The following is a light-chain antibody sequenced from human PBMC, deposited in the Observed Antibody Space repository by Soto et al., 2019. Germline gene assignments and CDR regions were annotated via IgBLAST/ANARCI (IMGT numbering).Light chain of an antibody. CDR2: GAS. CDR1: QSVSSSY. V-gene: IGKV3-20*01. J-gene: IGKJ1*01. Sequence: EIVVTQSPGTLSLSPGERATLSCRASQSVSSSYLAWYQQKPGQAPRLLIYGASSRATGIPDRFSGIGSGKYFTLTIRSLVPEDFAVYYCQQYVSSPWTFGQGTKVEI. CDR3: QQYVSSPWT.